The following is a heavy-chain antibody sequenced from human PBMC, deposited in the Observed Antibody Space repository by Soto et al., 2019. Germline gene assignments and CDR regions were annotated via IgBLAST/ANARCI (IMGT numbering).Heavy chain of an antibody. CDR1: GDSVSSPYY. J-gene: IGHJ4*02. D-gene: IGHD6-19*01. CDR3: ARSAGWYAVHS. V-gene: IGHV4-4*02. CDR2: VFYTGTT. Sequence: QVQLQESGPGLVKPSGILSLTCGVSGDSVSSPYYWCWVRQPPGKGLAWIGEVFYTGTTSYNPSLSSRVTISIYKSNNQFSLDLSSVTAADTTVYYSARSAGWYAVHSWGPGTLVIVSS.